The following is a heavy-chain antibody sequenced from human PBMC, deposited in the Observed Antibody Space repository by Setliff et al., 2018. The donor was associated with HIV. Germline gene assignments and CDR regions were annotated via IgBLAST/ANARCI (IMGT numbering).Heavy chain of an antibody. J-gene: IGHJ5*02. CDR3: ARAHFLVAMTRNWFDP. CDR1: GYTFTSYY. D-gene: IGHD5-12*01. CDR2: INPSSGST. Sequence: GASVKVSCKASGYTFTSYYMHWVRQAPGQGLEWMGIINPSSGSTSNKQKFQGRVTMTTDTSTNTAHMELIRPRFDDTAVYYCARAHFLVAMTRNWFDPWGQGTLVTVSS. V-gene: IGHV1-46*01.